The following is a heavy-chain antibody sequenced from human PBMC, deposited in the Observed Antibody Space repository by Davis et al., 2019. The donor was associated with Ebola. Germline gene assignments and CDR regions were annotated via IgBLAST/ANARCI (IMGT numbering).Heavy chain of an antibody. CDR3: ARGGVAYSDLDY. V-gene: IGHV1-2*06. CDR1: GYTFTSYA. CDR2: INPNSGGT. D-gene: IGHD2-21*01. J-gene: IGHJ4*02. Sequence: ASVKVSCKASGYTFTSYAMHWVRQAPGQGLEWMGRINPNSGGTNYAQKFQGRVTMTRDTSISTAYMELSSLRSEDTAVYFCARGGVAYSDLDYWGQGTLVAVSS.